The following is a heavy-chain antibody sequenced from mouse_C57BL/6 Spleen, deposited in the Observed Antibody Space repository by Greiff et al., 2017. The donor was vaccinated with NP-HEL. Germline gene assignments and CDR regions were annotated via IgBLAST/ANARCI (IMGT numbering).Heavy chain of an antibody. CDR2: IWSGGST. Sequence: QVQLKESGPGLVQPSQSLSITCTVSGFSLTSYGVHWVRQSPGKGLEWLGVIWSGGSTDYNAAFISRLSISKDNSKSQVFFKMNSLQADDTAIYYCASLYDYDNWYFDVWGTGTTVTVSS. D-gene: IGHD2-4*01. J-gene: IGHJ1*03. V-gene: IGHV2-2*01. CDR3: ASLYDYDNWYFDV. CDR1: GFSLTSYG.